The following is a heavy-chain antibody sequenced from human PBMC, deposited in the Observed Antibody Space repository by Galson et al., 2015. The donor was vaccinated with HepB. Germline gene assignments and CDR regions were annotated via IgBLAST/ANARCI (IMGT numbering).Heavy chain of an antibody. CDR3: LEYSSSIDAFDI. D-gene: IGHD3-22*01. V-gene: IGHV3-30-3*01. J-gene: IGHJ3*02. CDR1: GSTFSSYA. CDR2: ISYDGSNK. Sequence: SLRLSCAASGSTFSSYAMHWVRQAPGKGLEWVAVISYDGSNKYYADSVKGRFTISRDNSKNTLYLQMNSLKTEDTAVYYCLEYSSSIDAFDIWGQGTMVTVSS.